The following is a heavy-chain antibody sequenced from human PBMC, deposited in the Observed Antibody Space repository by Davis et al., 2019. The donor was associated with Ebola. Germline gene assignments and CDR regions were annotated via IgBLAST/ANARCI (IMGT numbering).Heavy chain of an antibody. J-gene: IGHJ4*02. D-gene: IGHD6-13*01. CDR3: ARDPEVEGSSWYFDY. V-gene: IGHV3-48*01. CDR1: GFTFSSYS. Sequence: GESLKISCAASGFTFSSYSMNWVRQAPGKGLEWVSYISSSSSTIYYADSVKGRFTISRDNAKNSLHLQMNSLRAEDTAVYYCARDPEVEGSSWYFDYWGQGTLVTVSS. CDR2: ISSSSSTI.